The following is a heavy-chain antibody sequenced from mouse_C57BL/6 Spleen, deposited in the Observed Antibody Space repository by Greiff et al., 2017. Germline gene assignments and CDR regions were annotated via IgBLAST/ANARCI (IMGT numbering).Heavy chain of an antibody. D-gene: IGHD1-1*01. Sequence: QVQLQQSGAELVRPGASVTLSCKASGYTFTDYEMHWVKQTPVHGLEWIGAIDPETGGTAYNQKFKGKAILTADKSSSTAYMELRSLTSEDSAVYYCTRNLSYYYGSSGYFDVWGTGTTVTVSS. CDR3: TRNLSYYYGSSGYFDV. J-gene: IGHJ1*03. CDR2: IDPETGGT. V-gene: IGHV1-15*01. CDR1: GYTFTDYE.